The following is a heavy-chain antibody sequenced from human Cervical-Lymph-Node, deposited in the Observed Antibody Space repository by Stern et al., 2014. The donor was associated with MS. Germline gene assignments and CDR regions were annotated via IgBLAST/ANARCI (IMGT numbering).Heavy chain of an antibody. V-gene: IGHV1-69*01. Sequence: VQLVESGAEMRKPASPPRVPCQASGGTFSTSVISWLRQAPGQGLEWMGGISPMFGRANYAQKFQGSVTITADESTSTVYMGLTSLRSEDTGVYYCARERDNSYAFDSWGQGTLLTVSS. CDR2: ISPMFGRA. CDR3: ARERDNSYAFDS. CDR1: GGTFSTSV. D-gene: IGHD3-16*01. J-gene: IGHJ4*02.